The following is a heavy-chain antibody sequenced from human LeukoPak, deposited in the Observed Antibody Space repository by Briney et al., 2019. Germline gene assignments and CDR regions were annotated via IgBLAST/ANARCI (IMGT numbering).Heavy chain of an antibody. Sequence: SETLSLTCAVYGGSFSGHYWNWIRQPPGKGLEWIGCISYSGSTNYKSSLKSRVTISVDTSKNQFSLKVRSVTAADTAVYYCARFLWFGGPFDPWGQGTLVTVSS. D-gene: IGHD3-10*01. CDR1: GGSFSGHY. J-gene: IGHJ5*02. CDR3: ARFLWFGGPFDP. V-gene: IGHV4-59*11. CDR2: ISYSGST.